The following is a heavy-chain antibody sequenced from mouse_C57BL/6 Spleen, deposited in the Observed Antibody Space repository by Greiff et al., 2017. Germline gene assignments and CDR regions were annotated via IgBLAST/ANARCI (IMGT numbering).Heavy chain of an antibody. D-gene: IGHD2-3*01. CDR2: IYPGSGST. V-gene: IGHV1-55*01. CDR3: VLYPYYAMDY. Sequence: QVQLQQPGAELVKPGASVKMSCKASGYTFTSYWITWVKQRPGQGLEWIGDIYPGSGSTNYNEKFKSKATLTVDTSSSTAYMQLSSLTSEAAAVYYCVLYPYYAMDYWGQGTSVTVSS. CDR1: GYTFTSYW. J-gene: IGHJ4*01.